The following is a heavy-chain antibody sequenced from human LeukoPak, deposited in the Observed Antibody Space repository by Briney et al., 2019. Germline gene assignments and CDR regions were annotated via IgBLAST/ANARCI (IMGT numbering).Heavy chain of an antibody. CDR1: GGSISSSSYY. CDR2: IYYSGST. D-gene: IGHD5-24*01. J-gene: IGHJ4*02. V-gene: IGHV4-39*06. Sequence: SETLSLTCTVSGGSISSSSYYWGWIRQPPGKGLEWIGSIYYSGSTYYNPSLKSRVTISVDTSKNQFTLKLSSVTAADTAVYYCARVEGDALGYWGQGTLVTVSS. CDR3: ARVEGDALGY.